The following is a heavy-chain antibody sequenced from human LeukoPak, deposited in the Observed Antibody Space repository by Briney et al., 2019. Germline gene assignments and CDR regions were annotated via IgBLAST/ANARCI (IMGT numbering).Heavy chain of an antibody. CDR3: ARISAAGTPDAFDI. D-gene: IGHD6-13*01. V-gene: IGHV4-4*02. CDR1: GGSISSSNW. J-gene: IGHJ3*02. Sequence: SETLSLTCAVSGGSISSSNWWSWVRQPPGKGLAWIGEIYHSGSTNYNPSLKSRVTISVDKSKNQFSLKLSSVTAADTAVYYCARISAAGTPDAFDIWGQGTMVTVSS. CDR2: IYHSGST.